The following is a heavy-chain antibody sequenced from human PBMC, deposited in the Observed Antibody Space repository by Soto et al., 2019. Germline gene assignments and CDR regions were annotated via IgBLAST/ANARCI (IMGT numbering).Heavy chain of an antibody. CDR3: TRSTTITDAPRHFDY. Sequence: GGSLRLSCAASGFPFNNFWMNWVRQAPGKGLEWVANIKQDGSEKYYVDSVKGRFTISRDNAKNSLYLQMNSLRTEDTAVYYCTRSTTITDAPRHFDYWGQGTLVTVSS. CDR2: IKQDGSEK. CDR1: GFPFNNFW. D-gene: IGHD3-9*01. V-gene: IGHV3-7*01. J-gene: IGHJ4*02.